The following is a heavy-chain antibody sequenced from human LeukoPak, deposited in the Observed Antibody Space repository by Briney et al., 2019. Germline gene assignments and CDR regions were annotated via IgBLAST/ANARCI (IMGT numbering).Heavy chain of an antibody. D-gene: IGHD2-15*01. CDR2: IYPGDSDT. J-gene: IGHJ5*02. V-gene: IGHV5-51*01. Sequence: GESLKISCKGSGYSFTSYWIGWVRQMPGKGLEWMGIIYPGDSDTRYSPSFQGQVTISADKSIGTAYLQWSSLKASDTAMYYCARFDGEHYCSGGSCYRNNWFDPWGQGTLVTVSS. CDR3: ARFDGEHYCSGGSCYRNNWFDP. CDR1: GYSFTSYW.